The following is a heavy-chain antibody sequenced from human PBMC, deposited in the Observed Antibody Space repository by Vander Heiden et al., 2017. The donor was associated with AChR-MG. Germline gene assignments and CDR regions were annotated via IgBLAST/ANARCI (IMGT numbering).Heavy chain of an antibody. V-gene: IGHV3-23*01. D-gene: IGHD1-26*01. CDR2: ISGSAGLT. CDR3: ARHPTSYSGGYFDV. Sequence: EVQLFESGGNLVQPGGSLRLSCAVSGFTFSSYTMSWVRQPPGKGLEWVSTISGSAGLTYYVDSVKGRFTISRDSSKNTLFLQMNSLSAEDTALYYCARHPTSYSGGYFDVWGQGTLVTVSS. J-gene: IGHJ4*02. CDR1: GFTFSSYT.